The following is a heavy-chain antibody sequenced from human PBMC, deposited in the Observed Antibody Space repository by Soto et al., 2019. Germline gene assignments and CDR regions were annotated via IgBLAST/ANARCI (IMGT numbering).Heavy chain of an antibody. Sequence: QVQLQESGPGQVKPSETLSLTCTVSGGPMSEYFWSWIRQSPGKGLEWIGYIYYLGSTDYNPSLKSRVPMSMDPSRSQVSLKLSSVTAADTAVYYCARDGYDGWGSPYPAYWGPGTQVTVSS. D-gene: IGHD3-10*01. CDR1: GGPMSEYF. CDR3: ARDGYDGWGSPYPAY. CDR2: IYYLGST. J-gene: IGHJ4*02. V-gene: IGHV4-59*01.